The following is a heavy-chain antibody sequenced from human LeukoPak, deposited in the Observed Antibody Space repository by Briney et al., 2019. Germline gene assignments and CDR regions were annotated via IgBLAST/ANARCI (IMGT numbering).Heavy chain of an antibody. J-gene: IGHJ6*03. CDR2: ITSSGSTI. Sequence: GGSLRLSCAASGFTFSDYYMSWGRQAPRKGVGWVSYITSSGSTIYYADSVKGRFTISRDNSKNTLYLQMNSLRAEDTAVYYCAKDRVAVAGTYYYYYMDVWGKGTTVTISS. CDR3: AKDRVAVAGTYYYYYMDV. D-gene: IGHD6-19*01. CDR1: GFTFSDYY. V-gene: IGHV3-11*04.